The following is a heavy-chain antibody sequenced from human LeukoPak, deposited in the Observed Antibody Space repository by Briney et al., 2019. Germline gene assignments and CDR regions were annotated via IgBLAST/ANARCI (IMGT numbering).Heavy chain of an antibody. J-gene: IGHJ3*02. Sequence: GGSLRLSCAASGFTFSSYAMSWVRQASGKGLEWVGRIRSKANSYATAYAASVKGRFTISRDDSKNTAYLQMNSLKTEDTAVYYCTRLKLVDFWSGHRAFDIWGQGTMVTVSS. CDR3: TRLKLVDFWSGHRAFDI. CDR2: IRSKANSYAT. V-gene: IGHV3-73*01. D-gene: IGHD3-3*01. CDR1: GFTFSSYA.